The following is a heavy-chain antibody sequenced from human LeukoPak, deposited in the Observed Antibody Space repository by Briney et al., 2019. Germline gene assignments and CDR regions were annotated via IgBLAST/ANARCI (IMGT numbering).Heavy chain of an antibody. Sequence: ESGGSLRLSCAASGFTFDDYAMHWVRQAPGKGLEWVSGISWNSGSIGYADSVKGRFTISRDNAKNSLYLQMNSLRAEDMALYYCAKGEYSSPLELFDYWGQGALVTVSS. V-gene: IGHV3-9*03. CDR1: GFTFDDYA. CDR2: ISWNSGSI. CDR3: AKGEYSSPLELFDY. D-gene: IGHD6-6*01. J-gene: IGHJ4*02.